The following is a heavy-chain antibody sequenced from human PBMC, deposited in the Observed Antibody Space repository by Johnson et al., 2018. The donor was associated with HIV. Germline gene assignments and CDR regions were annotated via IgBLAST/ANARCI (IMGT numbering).Heavy chain of an antibody. V-gene: IGHV3-66*01. CDR3: ARDDRPDGFDI. J-gene: IGHJ3*02. CDR1: GIIVTGNF. D-gene: IGHD1-14*01. CDR2: INAGGDT. Sequence: MLLVESGGGLVQPGGSLRLSCAASGIIVTGNFMSWVRQAPGKGLEWVSVINAGGDTYYADSVKGRFTIYRDRSKNTVSLQMNSLRVEDTAVYYCARDDRPDGFDIWGQGTMVTVSS.